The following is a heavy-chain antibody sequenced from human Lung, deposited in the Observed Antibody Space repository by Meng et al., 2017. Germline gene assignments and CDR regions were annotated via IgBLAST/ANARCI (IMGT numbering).Heavy chain of an antibody. J-gene: IGHJ4*02. CDR1: DYTFTGYG. Sequence: QVHSLQSGAEVKKPGASAKVPCKSSDYTFTGYGVSWVRQAPGQGLEWMAWLGAHDGDRSHAPRFQGRVTVTADRLTATSFMELRNLRYDDTAVYYCARGTPGRSYSDFWGQGTLVTVSS. V-gene: IGHV1-18*04. CDR2: LGAHDGDR. D-gene: IGHD3-10*01. CDR3: ARGTPGRSYSDF.